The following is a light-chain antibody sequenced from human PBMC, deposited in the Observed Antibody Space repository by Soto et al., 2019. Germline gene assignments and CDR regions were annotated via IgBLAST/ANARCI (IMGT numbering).Light chain of an antibody. CDR2: GAS. J-gene: IGKJ2*01. CDR3: LQDYNYPRT. Sequence: AIQMTQFPASLSASVGDRVTITCRASQGIRDELAWYQQKPGKAPTLLIYGASRLESGVPSRFSGSGSGTDFSLTIYSLRPEDSATYFCLQDYNYPRTFGQGTKLQIK. V-gene: IGKV1-6*01. CDR1: QGIRDE.